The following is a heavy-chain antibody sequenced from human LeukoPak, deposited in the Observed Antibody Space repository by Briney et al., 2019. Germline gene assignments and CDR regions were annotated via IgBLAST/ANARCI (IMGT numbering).Heavy chain of an antibody. Sequence: SQTLSLTCTVSGGSISSGGHYWGWIRQHPGKGLEWIGYIYYSGSTYYNPSLKSRLTISVDTSKNQFSLKVSSVTAADTAVYYCARGTPFDYWGQGTLVTVSS. CDR2: IYYSGST. J-gene: IGHJ4*02. V-gene: IGHV4-31*03. CDR1: GGSISSGGHY. D-gene: IGHD1-1*01. CDR3: ARGTPFDY.